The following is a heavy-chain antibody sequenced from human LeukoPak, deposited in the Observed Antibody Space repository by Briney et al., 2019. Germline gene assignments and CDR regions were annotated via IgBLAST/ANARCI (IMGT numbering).Heavy chain of an antibody. CDR2: ISSSSKYT. CDR3: ARQGNNWFDP. Sequence: PGGSLRLSCAASGFTFSDYYMSWIRQAPEKGLEWVSYISSSSKYTNYADSVKGRFTISRDNAKNSLYLQMNSLTAEDTAVYYCARQGNNWFDPWGQGTLVTVSS. J-gene: IGHJ5*02. CDR1: GFTFSDYY. V-gene: IGHV3-11*06.